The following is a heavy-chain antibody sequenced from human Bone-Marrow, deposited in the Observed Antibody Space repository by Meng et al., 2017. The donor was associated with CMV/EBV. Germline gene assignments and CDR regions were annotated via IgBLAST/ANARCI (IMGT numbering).Heavy chain of an antibody. Sequence: SETLSLTCAVNGGSFSGYYWRWIRQPPGKGLEWIGEINHSGSTNYNPSLKSRVTISVDTSKNQFSLKLSSVTAADTAVYYCASLPSGLYDFWSGPYYYGMDVWGQGTTVTV. V-gene: IGHV4-34*01. CDR2: INHSGST. CDR3: ASLPSGLYDFWSGPYYYGMDV. CDR1: GGSFSGYY. D-gene: IGHD3-3*01. J-gene: IGHJ6*02.